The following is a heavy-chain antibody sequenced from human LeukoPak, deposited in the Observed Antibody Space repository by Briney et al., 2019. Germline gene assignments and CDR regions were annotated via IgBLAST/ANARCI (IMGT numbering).Heavy chain of an antibody. Sequence: GGSLRLSCAASGFTFSSYAMSWVRQAPGKGLEWVSAISGSGGSTHYADSVKGRFTVSRDNSKNTLYLQMDGLRAEDTAVYYCARDPTELQLLSYYFDYWGQGTLVAVSS. CDR1: GFTFSSYA. CDR2: ISGSGGST. D-gene: IGHD2-2*01. V-gene: IGHV3-23*01. CDR3: ARDPTELQLLSYYFDY. J-gene: IGHJ4*02.